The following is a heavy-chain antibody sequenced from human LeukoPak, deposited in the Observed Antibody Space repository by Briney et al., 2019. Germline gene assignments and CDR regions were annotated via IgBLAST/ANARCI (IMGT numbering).Heavy chain of an antibody. Sequence: SETLSLTCTVSGGSVSSSSYYWGWIRQPPGKGLEWIGSIYYSGSTYYNPSLKSRVTISVDTSKNQFSLKLSSVTAADTAVYYCASHVTMKYYFDYWGQGTLVTVSS. J-gene: IGHJ4*02. CDR3: ASHVTMKYYFDY. CDR1: GGSVSSSSYY. CDR2: IYYSGST. V-gene: IGHV4-39*07. D-gene: IGHD3-22*01.